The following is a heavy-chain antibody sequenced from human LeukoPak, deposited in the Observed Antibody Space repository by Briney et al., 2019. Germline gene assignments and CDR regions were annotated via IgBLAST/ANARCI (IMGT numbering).Heavy chain of an antibody. CDR2: IYYSGST. D-gene: IGHD2-2*03. CDR3: ARASTGYCSSTSCYLSSYYYYYMDV. V-gene: IGHV4-59*01. Sequence: PSETLSLTCTASGGSISSYYWSWIRQPPGKGLEWIGYIYYSGSTNYNPSLKSRVTISVGTSKNQFSLKLSSVTAADTAVYYCARASTGYCSSTSCYLSSYYYYYMDVWGKGTTVTVSS. CDR1: GGSISSYY. J-gene: IGHJ6*03.